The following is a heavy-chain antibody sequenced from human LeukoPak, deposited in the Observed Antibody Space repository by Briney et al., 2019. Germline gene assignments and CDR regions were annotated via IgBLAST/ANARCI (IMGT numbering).Heavy chain of an antibody. CDR1: GFTFSSYA. CDR2: ISYDGSNK. CDR3: ARGDVWGSYRKDAFDI. V-gene: IGHV3-30-3*01. J-gene: IGHJ3*02. D-gene: IGHD3-16*02. Sequence: GGSLRLSCAASGFTFSSYAMHWVRQAPGKGLEWVAVISYDGSNKYYADSVKGRFTISRDNSKNTLYLQMNSLRAEDTAVYYCARGDVWGSYRKDAFDIWGQETMVTVSS.